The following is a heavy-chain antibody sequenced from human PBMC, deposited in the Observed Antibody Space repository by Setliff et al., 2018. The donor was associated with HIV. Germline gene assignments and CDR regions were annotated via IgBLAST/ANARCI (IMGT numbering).Heavy chain of an antibody. V-gene: IGHV3-74*01. Sequence: VSLRLSCAGSGFTFTDYIMHWVRQVPGKGLVWVSRINNDGTDTIYADSVKGRFTISRDNAKSTVYLQMGSLSADDTAVYYCARGGFNHAFDIWGQGTMVTVSS. J-gene: IGHJ3*02. CDR3: ARGGFNHAFDI. CDR2: INNDGTDT. CDR1: GFTFTDYI. D-gene: IGHD2-15*01.